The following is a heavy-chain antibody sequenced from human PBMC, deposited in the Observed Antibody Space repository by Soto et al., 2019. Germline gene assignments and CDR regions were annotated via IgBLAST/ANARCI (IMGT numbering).Heavy chain of an antibody. V-gene: IGHV4-34*01. CDR1: GGSFSGYY. J-gene: IGHJ6*02. Sequence: QVQLQQWGAGLLKPSETLSLTCAVYGGSFSGYYWSWIRQPPGKGLEWIGEINHSGSTNYNPSLKSPVTISVDTSKNQFSLKLSSVTAAETAVYYCARGRTTMVRGVNYYYYGMDVWGQGTTVTVSS. CDR3: ARGRTTMVRGVNYYYYGMDV. CDR2: INHSGST. D-gene: IGHD3-10*01.